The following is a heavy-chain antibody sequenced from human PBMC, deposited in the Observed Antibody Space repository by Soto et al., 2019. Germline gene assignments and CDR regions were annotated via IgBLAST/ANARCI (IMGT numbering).Heavy chain of an antibody. CDR3: ASIPKIFYYDSSGPEFYYYYGMDV. Sequence: QLQLQESGPGLVKPSETLSLTCTVSGGYISSSSYYWGWIRQPPGKGLEWIGSIYYSGSTYYNPSLKSRVTISVDTSKNQFSLKLSSVTAADTAVYYCASIPKIFYYDSSGPEFYYYYGMDVWGQGTTVTVSS. V-gene: IGHV4-39*01. D-gene: IGHD3-22*01. CDR1: GGYISSSSYY. CDR2: IYYSGST. J-gene: IGHJ6*02.